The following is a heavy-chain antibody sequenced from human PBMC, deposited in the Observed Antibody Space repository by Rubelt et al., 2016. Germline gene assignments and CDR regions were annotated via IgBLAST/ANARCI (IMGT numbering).Heavy chain of an antibody. Sequence: QVQLVQSGAEVKKPGASVKVSCKASGYTFTSYGISWVRQAPGQGLEWMGWISAYNGNTNYAQKLQGRVTLTTDTSTSTAYMELSRLRSADTALHYCARADGDEYGSGGSCYPAPAYNWFDPWGQGTLVTVSS. CDR2: ISAYNGNT. CDR1: GYTFTSYG. CDR3: ARADGDEYGSGGSCYPAPAYNWFDP. V-gene: IGHV1-18*01. D-gene: IGHD2-15*01. J-gene: IGHJ5*02.